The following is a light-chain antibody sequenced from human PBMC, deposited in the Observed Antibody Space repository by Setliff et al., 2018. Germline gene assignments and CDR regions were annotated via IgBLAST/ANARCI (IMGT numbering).Light chain of an antibody. CDR2: DVS. CDR3: SSYGSSTLL. V-gene: IGLV2-14*03. Sequence: QSVLTQPASVSGSPGQSITISCTGTSSDIGDSKYVSWYQQHPGKAPKLLIFDVSVRPSGVSNRFSGSKSGNTASLSISGLQAEDEAEYYCSSYGSSTLLFGGGTKGTVL. CDR1: SSDIGDSKY. J-gene: IGLJ2*01.